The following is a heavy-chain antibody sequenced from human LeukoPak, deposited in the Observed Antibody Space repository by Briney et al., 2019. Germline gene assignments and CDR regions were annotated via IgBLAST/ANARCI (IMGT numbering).Heavy chain of an antibody. V-gene: IGHV1-69*06. CDR3: ARGSTYYDILTGDPHPTPNWFDP. Sequence: ASVKVSCKASGGTFSSYAISWVRQAPGQGLEWMGGIIPIFGTANYAQKFQGRVTITADKSTSTAYMELSSLRSEDTAVYYCARGSTYYDILTGDPHPTPNWFDPWGQGTLVTVSS. CDR1: GGTFSSYA. CDR2: IIPIFGTA. D-gene: IGHD3-9*01. J-gene: IGHJ5*02.